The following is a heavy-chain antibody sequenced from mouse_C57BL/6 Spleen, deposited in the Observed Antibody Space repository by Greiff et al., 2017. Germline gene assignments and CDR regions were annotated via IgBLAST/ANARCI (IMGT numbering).Heavy chain of an antibody. V-gene: IGHV5-17*01. CDR3: ARARDGYYVDYYAMDY. CDR2: ISSGSSTI. Sequence: EVHLVESGGGLVKPGGSLKLSCAASGFTFSDYGMHWVRQAPEKGLEWVAYISSGSSTIYYADTVKGRFTCSRDNAKNTLFLQMTSLRSEDTAMYYCARARDGYYVDYYAMDYWGQGTSVTVSS. J-gene: IGHJ4*01. D-gene: IGHD2-3*01. CDR1: GFTFSDYG.